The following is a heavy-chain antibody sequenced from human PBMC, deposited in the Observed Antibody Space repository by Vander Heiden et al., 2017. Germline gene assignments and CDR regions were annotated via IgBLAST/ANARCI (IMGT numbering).Heavy chain of an antibody. Sequence: EVQLLESGGGLVQPGGSLRLSCAASGFTFSSYAMRWVRQAPGKGLEWVSAISGSGGSTYYADSVKGRFTISRDNSKNTLYLQMNSLRAEDTAVYYCAKGPMIVVVITAFDYWGQGTLVTVSS. CDR2: ISGSGGST. V-gene: IGHV3-23*01. J-gene: IGHJ4*02. CDR3: AKGPMIVVVITAFDY. D-gene: IGHD3-22*01. CDR1: GFTFSSYA.